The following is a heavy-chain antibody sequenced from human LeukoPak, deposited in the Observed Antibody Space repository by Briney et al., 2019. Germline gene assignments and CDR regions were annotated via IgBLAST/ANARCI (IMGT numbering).Heavy chain of an antibody. D-gene: IGHD4-17*01. CDR2: IIPIFGIA. CDR1: GGTFSSYA. J-gene: IGHJ3*02. Sequence: GASVKVSCKASGGTFSSYAISWVRQAPGQGLEWMGGIIPIFGIANYAQKFQGRVTITTDESTSTAYMELSSLRSEDTAVYYCARANGDYWHAFDIWGQGTMVTVSS. CDR3: ARANGDYWHAFDI. V-gene: IGHV1-69*05.